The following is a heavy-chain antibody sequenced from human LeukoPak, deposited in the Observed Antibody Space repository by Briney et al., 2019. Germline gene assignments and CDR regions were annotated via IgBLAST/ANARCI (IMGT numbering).Heavy chain of an antibody. CDR3: AKTLRDLEWLTGELDV. CDR2: IGGSGSDT. Sequence: GGSLRLSCAASGFSFDNYAMSWVRQTPGKGLEWVSAIGGSGSDTSYTDSVKGRLTISRDNSKSTLYLQMNSLRAEDTAVYHCAKTLRDLEWLTGELDVWGQGTAVTVSS. J-gene: IGHJ6*02. V-gene: IGHV3-23*01. D-gene: IGHD3-3*01. CDR1: GFSFDNYA.